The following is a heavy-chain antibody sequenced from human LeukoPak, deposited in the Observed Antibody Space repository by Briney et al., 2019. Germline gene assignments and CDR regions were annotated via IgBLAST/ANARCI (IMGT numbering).Heavy chain of an antibody. CDR2: INNDGSST. D-gene: IGHD1-26*01. CDR3: ARIEYSGSYYILGAFDI. J-gene: IGHJ3*02. CDR1: GFTFSSYW. Sequence: GGSLRLSCAASGFTFSSYWMHWVRQAPGKGLVWVSRINNDGSSTSYADSVKGRFFISRDNAKNTLYLQLNNLTAEDMAVYYCARIEYSGSYYILGAFDIWGQGTMVTVSS. V-gene: IGHV3-74*01.